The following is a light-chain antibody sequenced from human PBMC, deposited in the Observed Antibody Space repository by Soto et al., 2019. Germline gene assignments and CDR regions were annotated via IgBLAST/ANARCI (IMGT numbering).Light chain of an antibody. CDR3: QQYPGYT. CDR1: QSVSSSY. V-gene: IGKV3-20*01. Sequence: EIVLTQSPGTLSLSPGERATLSCRASQSVSSSYLAWYQQKPGQAPRLLIYGASSRATGIPDRFSGSRSGTDFTLTISRLEPEDFAVYYCQQYPGYTFGQRTKLEIK. CDR2: GAS. J-gene: IGKJ2*01.